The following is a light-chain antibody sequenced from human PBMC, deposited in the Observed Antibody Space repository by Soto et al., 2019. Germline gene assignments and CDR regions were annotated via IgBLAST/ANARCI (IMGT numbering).Light chain of an antibody. CDR1: QGISSY. Sequence: IKLTQSPSSLSASVGDRVTITCRASQGISSYFAWYQQKPGKAPKVLIYAASTLQNGVPPRFSGSGSGTDFTLTISSLQPEDFATYDCQQLNAYPYTFGQGTQLEIK. CDR3: QQLNAYPYT. CDR2: AAS. J-gene: IGKJ2*01. V-gene: IGKV1-9*01.